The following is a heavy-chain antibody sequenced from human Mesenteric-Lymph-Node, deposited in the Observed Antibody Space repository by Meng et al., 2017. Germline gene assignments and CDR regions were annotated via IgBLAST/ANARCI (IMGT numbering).Heavy chain of an antibody. J-gene: IGHJ4*02. Sequence: VHPQEPVPGLLKRSQTRSPTCTVSGGSISSGGYYWSWIRQHPGKGLEWIGYIYNSGSTYYNPSLKSRVTISVDTSKNQFSLKLRFVTAADTAVYYCAREGRSHQVGVSVYWGQGNLVTVSS. CDR2: IYNSGST. CDR3: AREGRSHQVGVSVY. CDR1: GGSISSGGYY. V-gene: IGHV4-30-4*08. D-gene: IGHD2-21*01.